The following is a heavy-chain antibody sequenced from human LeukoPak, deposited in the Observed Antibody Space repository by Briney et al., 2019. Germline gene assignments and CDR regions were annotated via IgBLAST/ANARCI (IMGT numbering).Heavy chain of an antibody. J-gene: IGHJ4*02. CDR1: GGSISSSSYY. CDR3: ARQGYADFSPRPFDY. CDR2: IHYSGST. V-gene: IGHV4-39*01. Sequence: SETLSLTCTVSGGSISSSSYYWAWIRQPPGKGLEWIGSIHYSGSTYYNPSLQSRVTISIDTSKNQFSLKLRSVTAADTAVFYCARQGYADFSPRPFDYWGQGTLVTVSS. D-gene: IGHD4-17*01.